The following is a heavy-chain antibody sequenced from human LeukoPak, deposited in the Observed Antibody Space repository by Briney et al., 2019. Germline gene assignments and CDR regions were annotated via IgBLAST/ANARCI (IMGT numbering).Heavy chain of an antibody. CDR3: ARDDFWSGYY. J-gene: IGHJ4*02. CDR2: INPNSGGT. V-gene: IGHV1-2*02. CDR1: GYTFTGYY. Sequence: ASVKVSCKASGYTFTGYYMHWVRQAPGQGLEWMGWINPNSGGTNYAQKFQGRVTMTRDTSISTAHMELSRLRSDDTAVYYCARDDFWSGYYWGQGTLVTVSS. D-gene: IGHD3-3*01.